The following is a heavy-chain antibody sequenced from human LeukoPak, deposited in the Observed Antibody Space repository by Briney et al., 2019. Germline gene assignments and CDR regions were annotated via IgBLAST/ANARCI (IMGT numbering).Heavy chain of an antibody. V-gene: IGHV3-30*02. J-gene: IGHJ4*02. D-gene: IGHD5-18*01. CDR1: GFTFSSYG. CDR3: AKEGYRAMELDFDY. Sequence: AGGSLRLSCAASGFTFSSYGMHWVRQAPGKGLEWVAFIRYDGSNKYYADSVKGRFTISRDNSKNTLYLQMNSLRAEDTAVYYCAKEGYRAMELDFDYWGQGTLVTVSS. CDR2: IRYDGSNK.